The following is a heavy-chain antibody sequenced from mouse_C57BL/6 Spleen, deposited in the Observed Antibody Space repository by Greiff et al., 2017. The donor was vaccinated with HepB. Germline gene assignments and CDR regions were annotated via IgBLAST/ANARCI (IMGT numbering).Heavy chain of an antibody. D-gene: IGHD2-14*01. J-gene: IGHJ4*01. CDR1: GYTFTSYW. V-gene: IGHV1-53*01. CDR2: INPSNGGT. CDR3: ARSKEYDGVYYAMDY. Sequence: QVQLQQPGTELVKPGASVKLSCKASGYTFTSYWMHWVKQRPGQGLEWIGNINPSNGGTNYNEKFKSKATLTVDKSSSTAYMQLSSLTSEDSAVYYCARSKEYDGVYYAMDYWGQGTSVTVSS.